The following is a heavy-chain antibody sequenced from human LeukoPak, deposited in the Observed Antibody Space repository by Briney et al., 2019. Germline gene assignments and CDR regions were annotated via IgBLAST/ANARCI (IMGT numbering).Heavy chain of an antibody. V-gene: IGHV4-34*08. J-gene: IGHJ5*02. CDR3: ARRLIGSDT. CDR2: IHYSGTT. CDR1: GFTFSDYY. Sequence: GSLRLSCAASGFTFSDYYMSWIRQAPGKGLEWIGDIHYSGTTYYNPSLKSRVTISVDTSKNQFSLKLTSVTAADTAVYYCARRLIGSDTWGQGTLVTVSS. D-gene: IGHD3-22*01.